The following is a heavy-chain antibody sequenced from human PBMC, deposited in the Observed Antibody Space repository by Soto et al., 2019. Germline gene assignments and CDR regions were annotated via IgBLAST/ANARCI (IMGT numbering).Heavy chain of an antibody. CDR2: IIPLFGTA. D-gene: IGHD6-19*01. CDR1: GGTFSTYA. CDR3: ARPKGTYSSGYYYFDF. V-gene: IGHV1-69*01. J-gene: IGHJ4*02. Sequence: QVQLEQSGGEMKQPGSSVRVSCKTSGGTFSTYAINWVRQAPGQGLEWMGAIIPLFGTADYSQKFQGRVTFTADESTSTAYMELSSLRFDDSAVYFCARPKGTYSSGYYYFDFWGQGTLVTVSS.